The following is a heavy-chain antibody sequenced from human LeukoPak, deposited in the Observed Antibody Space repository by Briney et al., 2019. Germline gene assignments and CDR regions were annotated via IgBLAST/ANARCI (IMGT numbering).Heavy chain of an antibody. J-gene: IGHJ4*02. CDR2: ISSNGGST. D-gene: IGHD3-22*01. V-gene: IGHV3-64*01. CDR1: GFTFSSYA. Sequence: GGSLRLSCAASGFTFSSYAMHWVRQAPGKGLEYVSAISSNGGSTYYANSVKGRFTISRDNSKNTLYLQMGSLRAEDMAVYYCARASEYYYDHHYWGQGTLVTVSS. CDR3: ARASEYYYDHHY.